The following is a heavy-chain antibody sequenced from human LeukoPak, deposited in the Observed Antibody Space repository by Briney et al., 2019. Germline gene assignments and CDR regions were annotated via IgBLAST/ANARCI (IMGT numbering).Heavy chain of an antibody. CDR1: GGSISSYY. J-gene: IGHJ5*02. V-gene: IGHV4-59*01. CDR3: ARVDYYDSSGYYFNNWFDP. D-gene: IGHD3-22*01. CDR2: IYYSGST. Sequence: PSETLSLTCTVSGGSISSYYWSWIRQPPGKGLEWIGYIYYSGSTNYNPSLKSRVTISVDTSKNQFSLKLSSVTAADTAVYYCARVDYYDSSGYYFNNWFDPWGHGTLVTVSS.